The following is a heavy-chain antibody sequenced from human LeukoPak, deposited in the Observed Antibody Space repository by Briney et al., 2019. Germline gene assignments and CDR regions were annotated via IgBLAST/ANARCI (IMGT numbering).Heavy chain of an antibody. CDR1: GFSLSGSW. CDR2: NKYDGTTK. Sequence: PGGSLRLSCEASGFSLSGSWMHWVRQAPGKGLMWVSQNKYDGTTKNYADSVRGRFTIPRDNAKNTLYLHMNDLRAEDTAVYYCARSDYFHNWGQGTMVVVST. J-gene: IGHJ3*02. CDR3: ARSDYFHN. V-gene: IGHV3-74*01. D-gene: IGHD3-16*01.